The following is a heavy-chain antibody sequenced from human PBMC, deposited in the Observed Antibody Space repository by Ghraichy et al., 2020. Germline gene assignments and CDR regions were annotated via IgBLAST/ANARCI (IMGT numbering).Heavy chain of an antibody. CDR3: ATRSVSVNYEWGFFDY. CDR2: ISWNAANT. V-gene: IGHV3-23*01. J-gene: IGHJ4*02. D-gene: IGHD3-16*01. Sequence: GGSLRLSCAASGFTFSSHAMGWVRQAPGKGLEWVSAISWNAANTYYADSVNGRFTISRDNSKNTLYLQMNSLRAGDTAVYYCATRSVSVNYEWGFFDYRGPGTLVTVSS. CDR1: GFTFSSHA.